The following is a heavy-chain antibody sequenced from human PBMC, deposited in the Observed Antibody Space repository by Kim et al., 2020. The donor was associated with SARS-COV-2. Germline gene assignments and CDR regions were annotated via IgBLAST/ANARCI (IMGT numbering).Heavy chain of an antibody. Sequence: GGSLRLSCAASGFTFSSYAMHWVRQAPGKGLEWVAVISYDGSNKYYADSVKGRFTISRDNSKKTLYLQKNSLRTEDTAVYYCARDKSTLFDYWGQGTLVTVSS. CDR1: GFTFSSYA. CDR3: ARDKSTLFDY. V-gene: IGHV3-30*04. CDR2: ISYDGSNK. J-gene: IGHJ4*02.